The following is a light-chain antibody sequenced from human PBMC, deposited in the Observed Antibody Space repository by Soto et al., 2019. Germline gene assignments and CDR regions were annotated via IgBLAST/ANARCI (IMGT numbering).Light chain of an antibody. Sequence: DMQMTQSPSSVSASLGDRVTITCRASQDIHTWLAWYQQKPGQAPKLLIYGASHLQSGVPSRFSGSGSGTDFTLTISSLQSEDFATYYCQQYENFPITFGQGTRLETK. J-gene: IGKJ5*01. V-gene: IGKV1-12*01. CDR2: GAS. CDR1: QDIHTW. CDR3: QQYENFPIT.